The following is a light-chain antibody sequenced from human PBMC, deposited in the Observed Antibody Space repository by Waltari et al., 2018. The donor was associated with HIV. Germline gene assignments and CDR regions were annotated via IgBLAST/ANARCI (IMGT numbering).Light chain of an antibody. V-gene: IGKV3-20*01. Sequence: EIVLTQYPRTLSLSPGERATLSCRSSQSLRSSSLAWYQQKTGQAPRLLIYRASSRATGIPDRFSGSGSGTDFTLTISRLEPEDFAVYYCQHYSSSPYTFGQGTKLEIK. CDR2: RAS. J-gene: IGKJ2*01. CDR1: QSLRSSS. CDR3: QHYSSSPYT.